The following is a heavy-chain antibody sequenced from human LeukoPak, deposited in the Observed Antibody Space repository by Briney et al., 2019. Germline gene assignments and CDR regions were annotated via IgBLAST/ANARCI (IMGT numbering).Heavy chain of an antibody. CDR3: ARSSSTYYYDTSSHY. CDR1: GFTFSSYS. D-gene: IGHD3-22*01. Sequence: GGSLRLSCAASGFTFSSYSMNWVRQAPGKGLEWVSYISSSGTNIYYADSVKGRFTISRDNAKNSLYLQMNSLRAEDTAVYYCARSSSTYYYDTSSHYWGQGTLVTVSS. CDR2: ISSSGTNI. V-gene: IGHV3-48*04. J-gene: IGHJ4*02.